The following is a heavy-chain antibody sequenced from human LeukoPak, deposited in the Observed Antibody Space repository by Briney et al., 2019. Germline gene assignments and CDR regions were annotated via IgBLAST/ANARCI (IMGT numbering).Heavy chain of an antibody. D-gene: IGHD2-2*03. V-gene: IGHV4-34*01. Sequence: SETLSLTCAVYGGSFNDYYWNWIRQPPGKGLEWIGEINLRGSTTYNPSLKSRVTISLDESKNQFSLKLSSVTAADTAVYYCARHWIYYYYMDVWGKGTTVTISS. CDR1: GGSFNDYY. J-gene: IGHJ6*03. CDR2: INLRGST. CDR3: ARHWIYYYYMDV.